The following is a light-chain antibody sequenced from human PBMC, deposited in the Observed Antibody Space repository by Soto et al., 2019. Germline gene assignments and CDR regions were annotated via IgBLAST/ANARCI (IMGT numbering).Light chain of an antibody. CDR1: QSVNAN. Sequence: EVVMTQSPATLSVSPGERATLSCRASQSVNANLAWYQQKPGQAPRLLIHGASNRATGIPARFSGSGFGTECILTISSMKSEDFAVYYCQQYNTWLWTFGQGTMVEI. CDR2: GAS. J-gene: IGKJ1*01. V-gene: IGKV3-15*01. CDR3: QQYNTWLWT.